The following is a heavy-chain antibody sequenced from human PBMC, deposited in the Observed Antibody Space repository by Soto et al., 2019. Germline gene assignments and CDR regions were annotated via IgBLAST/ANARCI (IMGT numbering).Heavy chain of an antibody. Sequence: EVQLLESGGGLVQPGGSLRLSCAASGFTFSSYAMSWVRQAPGKGLEWVSAISGSGDSTYYADSVKGRFTISRDNSKNTLYLQMNSLRAEDTAVYYCAKDGRGGPGAIGYWGQGTLVTVSS. J-gene: IGHJ4*02. V-gene: IGHV3-23*01. CDR3: AKDGRGGPGAIGY. CDR1: GFTFSSYA. CDR2: ISGSGDST. D-gene: IGHD1-26*01.